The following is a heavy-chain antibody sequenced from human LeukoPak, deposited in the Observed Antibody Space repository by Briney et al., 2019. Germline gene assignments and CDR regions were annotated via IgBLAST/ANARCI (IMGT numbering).Heavy chain of an antibody. CDR1: GGTFSSYA. D-gene: IGHD6-13*01. J-gene: IGHJ4*02. CDR2: IIPILGIA. Sequence: SVKVSCKASGGTFSSYAISWVRQAPGQGLEWMGRIIPILGIANYAQKFQGRVTITADKSTSTAYMELSSLRSEDTAVYYCAXXXYSSSWYYFDYWGQGTLVSVSS. CDR3: AXXXYSSSWYYFDY. V-gene: IGHV1-69*04.